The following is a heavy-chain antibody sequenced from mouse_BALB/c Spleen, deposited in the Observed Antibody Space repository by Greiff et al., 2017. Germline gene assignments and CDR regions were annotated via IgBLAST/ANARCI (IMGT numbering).Heavy chain of an antibody. V-gene: IGHV5-6-5*01. CDR2: ISSGGST. Sequence: EVMLVESGGGLVKPGGSLKLSCAASGFTFSSYAMSWVRQTPEKRLEWVASISSGGSTYYPDSVKGRFTISRDNARNILYLQMSSLRSEDTAMYYCARGGYYGYDYFDYWGQGTTLTVSS. CDR1: GFTFSSYA. CDR3: ARGGYYGYDYFDY. J-gene: IGHJ2*01. D-gene: IGHD1-2*01.